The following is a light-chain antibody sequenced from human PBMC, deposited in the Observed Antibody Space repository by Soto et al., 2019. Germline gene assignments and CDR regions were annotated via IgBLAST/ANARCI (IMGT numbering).Light chain of an antibody. CDR1: QSISSW. Sequence: DIQMTQSPSTLSASVGDRVTITCRASQSISSWLAWYQRKPGKAPKLLIYKASSLESGVPSRFSGSGSGTEFTLTISSLQPDDFATYYCQQYNSYLPTFGGGTKVDIK. J-gene: IGKJ4*01. CDR3: QQYNSYLPT. V-gene: IGKV1-5*03. CDR2: KAS.